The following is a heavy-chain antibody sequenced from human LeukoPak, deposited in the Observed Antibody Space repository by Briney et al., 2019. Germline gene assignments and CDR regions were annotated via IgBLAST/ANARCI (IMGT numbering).Heavy chain of an antibody. D-gene: IGHD6-19*01. J-gene: IGHJ4*02. V-gene: IGHV3-11*01. CDR1: RFTFSDYY. Sequence: PGGSLRLSCAASRFTFSDYYMGWIRQAPGKGLEWVSYITSSGSTMNYADSVKGRFTISRDNAKSSLYLQMNSLRAEDTAVYYCARFGGSGWPLDYWGQGTLVTVSS. CDR3: ARFGGSGWPLDY. CDR2: ITSSGSTM.